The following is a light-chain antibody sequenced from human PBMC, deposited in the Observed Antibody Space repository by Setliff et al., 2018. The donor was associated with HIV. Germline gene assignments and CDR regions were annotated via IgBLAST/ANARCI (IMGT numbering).Light chain of an antibody. V-gene: IGKV1-13*02. J-gene: IGKJ4*01. CDR1: QGISSF. Sequence: AIQLTQSPSSLSASVGDRVTITCRASQGISSFLAWYQQTPGKPPKLLIYGASSLESGVPSRFSGSGSGTDFTLTINSLQPEDVATYYCQQFNSFLTFGGGTKVDIK. CDR2: GAS. CDR3: QQFNSFLT.